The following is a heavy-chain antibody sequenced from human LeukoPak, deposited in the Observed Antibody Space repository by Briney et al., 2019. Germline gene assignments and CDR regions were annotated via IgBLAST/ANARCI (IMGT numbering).Heavy chain of an antibody. V-gene: IGHV3-21*01. CDR1: GFTFSSYS. CDR2: ISSSSSYI. D-gene: IGHD5-12*01. J-gene: IGHJ4*02. CDR3: ASDSGYERGFDY. Sequence: PGGSLRLSCAASGFTFSSYSMNWVRQAPGKGLEWVSSISSSSSYIYYADSVKGRFTISRDNAKNSLYLQMNSLRAEDTAVYYCASDSGYERGFDYWGQGTLVTVSS.